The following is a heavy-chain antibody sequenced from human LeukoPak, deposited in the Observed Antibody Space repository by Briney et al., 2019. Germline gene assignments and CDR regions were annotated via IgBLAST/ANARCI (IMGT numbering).Heavy chain of an antibody. Sequence: GGSLRLSCAASGFTFGSCWMNWVRQTPGKGLEWVASIKQDGNEKSYVDSVKGRFTISRDNPKNSLYLQMSSLRAEDTAVYYCVRQLGGSGSYWGQGTLVTVSS. CDR1: GFTFGSCW. V-gene: IGHV3-7*01. J-gene: IGHJ4*02. CDR3: VRQLGGSGSY. CDR2: IKQDGNEK. D-gene: IGHD3-10*01.